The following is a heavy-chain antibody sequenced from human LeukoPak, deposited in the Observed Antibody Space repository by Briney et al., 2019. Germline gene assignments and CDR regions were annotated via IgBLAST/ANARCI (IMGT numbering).Heavy chain of an antibody. D-gene: IGHD1-26*01. CDR2: IRYDGSNK. CDR3: AKDQSGTYYTFDY. J-gene: IGHJ4*02. V-gene: IGHV3-30*02. Sequence: GGSLRLSCAASGFTFSSYGMHWVRQAPGKGLEWVAFIRYDGSNKSYADSVKGRFTISRDNPKNTLYLQMNSLRAEDTAVYYCAKDQSGTYYTFDYWGQGTLVTVSS. CDR1: GFTFSSYG.